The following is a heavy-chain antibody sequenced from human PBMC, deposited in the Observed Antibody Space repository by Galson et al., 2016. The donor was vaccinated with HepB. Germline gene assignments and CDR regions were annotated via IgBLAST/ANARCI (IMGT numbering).Heavy chain of an antibody. D-gene: IGHD3-16*01. V-gene: IGHV3-33*01. CDR2: IWHDGSNK. CDR3: AREIQGRWYYFDY. CDR1: SFSFGTYG. Sequence: SLRLSCAASSFSFGTYGMHWVRQAPGKGLEWVAVIWHDGSNKQYADSVKGRFTISRDNSKSTLNLQMNSLRVEDTAVYYCAREIQGRWYYFDYWGQGTLVTVSS. J-gene: IGHJ4*02.